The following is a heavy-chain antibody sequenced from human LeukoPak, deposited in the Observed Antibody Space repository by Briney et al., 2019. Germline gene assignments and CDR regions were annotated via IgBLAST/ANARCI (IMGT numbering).Heavy chain of an antibody. CDR1: GGTFSSYA. J-gene: IGHJ4*02. D-gene: IGHD3-22*01. CDR3: ARQKRSSGYYEGDVDY. V-gene: IGHV1-69*05. CDR2: IIPIFGTA. Sequence: GASVKVSCKAFGGTFSSYAISWVRQAPGQGLEWMGRIIPIFGTANYAQKFQGRVTITTDESTSTAYMELSSLRSEDTAVYYCARQKRSSGYYEGDVDYWGQGTLVTVSS.